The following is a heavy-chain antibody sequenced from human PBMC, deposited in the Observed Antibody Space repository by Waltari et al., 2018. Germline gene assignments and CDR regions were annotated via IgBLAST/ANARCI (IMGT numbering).Heavy chain of an antibody. D-gene: IGHD3-10*01. V-gene: IGHV3-33*01. CDR3: ARGQGYYGSGSLYYFDY. CDR2: VWYDGSNK. CDR1: GFTFINYA. Sequence: QVQLVESGGGVVQPGRSLRLSCAASGFTFINYAIPWVRQAPSKGLEWVAIVWYDGSNKYYADSVKGRFTISRDNSKNTLYLQMNSLRAEDTAVYYCARGQGYYGSGSLYYFDYWGQGTLVTVSS. J-gene: IGHJ4*02.